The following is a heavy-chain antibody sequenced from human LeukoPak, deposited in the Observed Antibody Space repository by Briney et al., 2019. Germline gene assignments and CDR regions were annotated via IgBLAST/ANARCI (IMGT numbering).Heavy chain of an antibody. CDR2: MNPNSGNT. J-gene: IGHJ6*03. CDR3: ARASGYSSGWYSYYYYYYMDV. D-gene: IGHD6-19*01. CDR1: GYTFTSYD. V-gene: IGHV1-8*03. Sequence: GASVKLSCKASGYTFTSYDINWVRQATGQGLEWMGWMNPNSGNTGYAQKFQGRVTITRNTSISTAYMELSSLRSEDTAVYYCARASGYSSGWYSYYYYYYMDVWGKGTTVTVSS.